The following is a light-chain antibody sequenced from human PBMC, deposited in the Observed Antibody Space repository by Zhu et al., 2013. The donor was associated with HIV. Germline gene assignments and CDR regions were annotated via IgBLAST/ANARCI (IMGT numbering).Light chain of an antibody. CDR3: QQYDSSPLT. V-gene: IGKV3-20*01. Sequence: EIVLTQSPGTLSLSPGERATLSCRASQSVSSTYLAWYQQKPGQAPRLLIYDASNRATGIPARFSGSGSGTDFTLTISSLEPEDFAVYYCQQYDSSPLTFGGGTKVEI. CDR1: QSVSSTY. J-gene: IGKJ4*01. CDR2: DAS.